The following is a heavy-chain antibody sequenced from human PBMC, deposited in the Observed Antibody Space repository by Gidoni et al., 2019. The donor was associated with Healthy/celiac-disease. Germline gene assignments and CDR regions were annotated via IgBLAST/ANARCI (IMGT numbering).Heavy chain of an antibody. J-gene: IGHJ3*02. CDR2: ISWNSGSI. CDR1: GLTFDDYA. V-gene: IGHV3-9*01. CDR3: AKGTMIVESDAFDI. D-gene: IGHD3-22*01. Sequence: EVQLVESGGCLVQPGRSLRLSCAASGLTFDDYAMHWVRQAPGKGLEWVSGISWNSGSIGYADSVKGRFTISRDNAKNSLYLQMNSLRAEDTALYYCAKGTMIVESDAFDIWGQGTMVTVSS.